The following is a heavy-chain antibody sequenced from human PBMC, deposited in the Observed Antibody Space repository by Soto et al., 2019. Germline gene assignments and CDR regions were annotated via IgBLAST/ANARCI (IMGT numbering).Heavy chain of an antibody. D-gene: IGHD3-3*01. CDR3: ARDPRGITIFGVVIHHDAFDI. CDR1: RYTFTSYG. V-gene: IGHV1-18*04. CDR2: ISAYNGNT. J-gene: IGHJ3*02. Sequence: ASVKVSCKASRYTFTSYGISWVRQAPGQGLDWMGWISAYNGNTNYAQKLEGRVTMTTDTSTSTAYMELRSLRSDDTDVYYCARDPRGITIFGVVIHHDAFDIWGQGTMVTVSS.